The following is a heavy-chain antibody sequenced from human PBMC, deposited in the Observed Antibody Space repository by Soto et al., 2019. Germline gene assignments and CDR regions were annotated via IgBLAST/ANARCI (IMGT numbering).Heavy chain of an antibody. J-gene: IGHJ4*02. V-gene: IGHV3-23*01. CDR1: GFTFSTYA. CDR3: ANDRPRRTSGYFFAY. Sequence: EVQLLESGGKLVQPGGSLTLSCAASGFTFSTYAMAWVRQAPGKGLEWVSGVSASGLNTDYADPVKGRFYTSRDNSKNPVSLHMNSLRAEDTALYYCANDRPRRTSGYFFAYWGQGTPVTVSS. CDR2: VSASGLNT. D-gene: IGHD1-1*01.